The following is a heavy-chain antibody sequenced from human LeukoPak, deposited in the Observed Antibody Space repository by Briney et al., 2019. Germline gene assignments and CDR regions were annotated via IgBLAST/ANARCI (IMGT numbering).Heavy chain of an antibody. J-gene: IGHJ5*02. V-gene: IGHV1-24*01. CDR2: FDPEDGET. CDR1: GYTLTELS. D-gene: IGHD6-6*01. CDR3: APPFYRAGIAASDWFDP. Sequence: ASGKVCCKFSGYTLTELSMHWVRQAPGKGLEWMGGFDPEDGETIYAQKFQGRVTMIEDTSTDTAYMELSSLRSEDTAVYYCAPPFYRAGIAASDWFDPWGQGTLVTVSS.